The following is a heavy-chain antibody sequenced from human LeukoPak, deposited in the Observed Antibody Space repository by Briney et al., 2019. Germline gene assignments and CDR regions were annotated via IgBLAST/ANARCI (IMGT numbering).Heavy chain of an antibody. CDR1: GGTFSSYA. J-gene: IGHJ5*02. D-gene: IGHD6-13*01. CDR3: AAAAGTGWFDP. CDR2: IIPMFGTA. Sequence: ASVKVSCKVSGGTFSSYAISWVRQAPGQGLEWMGGIIPMFGTANYAQKFQGRVTITADESRSTAYMELSSLRSEDTAVYYCAAAAGTGWFDPWGQGTLVTVSS. V-gene: IGHV1-69*13.